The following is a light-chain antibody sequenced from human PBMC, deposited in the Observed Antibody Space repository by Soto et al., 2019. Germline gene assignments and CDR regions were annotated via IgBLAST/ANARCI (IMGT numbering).Light chain of an antibody. J-gene: IGKJ1*01. CDR1: QSVSNNY. Sequence: DIVLTQSPGTLSLSPGESATLSCRASQSVSNNYLAWYQQKPGQASRLLIYGASNRATGIQDRFSGSGSGTEFTLTIRRLEPEDFAVYYCKQYGSSGTFGQGTKVDIK. CDR3: KQYGSSGT. V-gene: IGKV3-20*01. CDR2: GAS.